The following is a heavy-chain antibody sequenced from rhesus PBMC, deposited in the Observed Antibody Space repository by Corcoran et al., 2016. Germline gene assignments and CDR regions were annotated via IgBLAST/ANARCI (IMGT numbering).Heavy chain of an antibody. CDR2: VSASRSST. D-gene: IGHD2-39*02. J-gene: IGHJ6*01. CDR3: ARYTYGLDS. CDR1: GGSVSSSNW. Sequence: QVQLQESGPGLVKPSETLSLTCAVSGGSVSSSNWSSWVRQSPGKGLEWIGYVSASRSSTYYNPSRKSRVTISTDRSKNQFSLKLSSGTAADTAVYYCARYTYGLDSWGQGVVVTVSS. V-gene: IGHV4-65*01.